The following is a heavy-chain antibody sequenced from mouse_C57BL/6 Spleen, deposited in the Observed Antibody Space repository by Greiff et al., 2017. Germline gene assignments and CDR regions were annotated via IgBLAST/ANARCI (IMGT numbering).Heavy chain of an antibody. CDR2: IRLKSDNYAT. V-gene: IGHV6-3*01. J-gene: IGHJ1*03. Sequence: EVQVVESGGGLVQPGGSMKLSCVASGFTFSNYWMNWVRQRPEKGLEWVAQIRLKSDNYATHYAESVKGRFTISRDDSKSSVYLQMNNLRAEDTGIYYCTGRSWDWYFDVWGTGTTVTVSS. CDR1: GFTFSNYW. D-gene: IGHD4-1*01. CDR3: TGRSWDWYFDV.